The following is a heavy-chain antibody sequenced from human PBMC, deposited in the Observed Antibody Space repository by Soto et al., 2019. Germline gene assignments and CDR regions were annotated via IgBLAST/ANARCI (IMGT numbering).Heavy chain of an antibody. CDR3: ARLGSGLIDY. V-gene: IGHV4-61*08. CDR2: IYYSGST. D-gene: IGHD3-10*01. J-gene: IGHJ4*02. Sequence: SETLSLTCTVSGGSISSGGYYWSWIRQHPGKGLEWIGYIYYSGSTNYNPSLKSRVTISVDTSKNQFSLKLSSVTAADTAVYYCARLGSGLIDYWGQGTLVTVS. CDR1: GGSISSGGYY.